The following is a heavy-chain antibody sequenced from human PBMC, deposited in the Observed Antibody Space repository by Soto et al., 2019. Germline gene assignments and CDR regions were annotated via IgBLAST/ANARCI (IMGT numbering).Heavy chain of an antibody. D-gene: IGHD3-10*01. Sequence: ASVKVSCKASGYTFTGNYMHWLRQAPEQGLEWMGWINPNSGGTNYAQKFQGWVTMTRDTSISTAYMELSRLRSDDTAVYYCARVHSPYYGSGSYYDYFDYWGQGTLVTVSS. CDR1: GYTFTGNY. V-gene: IGHV1-2*04. J-gene: IGHJ4*02. CDR3: ARVHSPYYGSGSYYDYFDY. CDR2: INPNSGGT.